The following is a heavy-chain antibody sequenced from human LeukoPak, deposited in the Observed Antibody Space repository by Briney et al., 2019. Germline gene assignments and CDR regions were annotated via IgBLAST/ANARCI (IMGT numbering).Heavy chain of an antibody. Sequence: GGSLRLCCAASGFTFTDYYMAWIRQASGKGLEWVSYISSSGTAYHADSVKGRFTIYRDNDKSSVHLQMNTLRAEDTAVYYCVRSKWELGYWGQGTLVTVSS. D-gene: IGHD1-26*01. V-gene: IGHV3-11*01. CDR1: GFTFTDYY. CDR3: VRSKWELGY. J-gene: IGHJ4*02. CDR2: ISSSGTA.